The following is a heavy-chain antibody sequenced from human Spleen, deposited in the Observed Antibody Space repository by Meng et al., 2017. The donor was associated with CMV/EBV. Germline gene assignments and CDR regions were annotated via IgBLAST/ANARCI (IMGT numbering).Heavy chain of an antibody. CDR1: GFTVSSNY. CDR2: IYSGGST. CDR3: ARGRKESGWYYFDS. J-gene: IGHJ4*02. Sequence: GESLKISCAASGFTVSSNYMSWVRQAPGKGLEWVSVIYSGGSTYYADSVKGRFTISRDNSKNTLYFQLNSLRAEDTAVYYCARGRKESGWYYFDSWGQGIQVTVSS. D-gene: IGHD6-19*01. V-gene: IGHV3-53*01.